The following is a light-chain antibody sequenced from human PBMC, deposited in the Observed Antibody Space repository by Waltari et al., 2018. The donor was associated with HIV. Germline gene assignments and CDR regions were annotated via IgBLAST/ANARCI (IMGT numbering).Light chain of an antibody. CDR3: SSFTASGTQV. J-gene: IGLJ3*02. Sequence: QSALAQPASVSGSPGQSIPISCTGTSSDVGSYNYFSWYQHYPGKAPKLMIYEVTSRPSGVSNRFSGSKSGNTASLTISGLQAEDEADYYCSSFTASGTQVFGGGTKLTVL. CDR2: EVT. V-gene: IGLV2-14*01. CDR1: SSDVGSYNY.